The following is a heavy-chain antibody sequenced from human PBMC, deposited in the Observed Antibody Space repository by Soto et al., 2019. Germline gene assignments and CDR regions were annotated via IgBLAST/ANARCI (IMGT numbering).Heavy chain of an antibody. Sequence: GGSLRLSCAASGFTFSSYSMHWVRQAPGKGLEWVAVISYDGSNKYYADSVKGRFTISRDNSKNTLYLQMNSLRAEDTAVYYCSKDFCTHGVCYGNWFDPWGQGTLVTVSS. CDR2: ISYDGSNK. V-gene: IGHV3-30*18. D-gene: IGHD2-8*01. CDR3: SKDFCTHGVCYGNWFDP. J-gene: IGHJ5*02. CDR1: GFTFSSYS.